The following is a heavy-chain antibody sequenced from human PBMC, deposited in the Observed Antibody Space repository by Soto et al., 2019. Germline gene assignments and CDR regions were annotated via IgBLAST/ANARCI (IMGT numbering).Heavy chain of an antibody. Sequence: PGESLKISCKGSGYSCTSYWIGWVRQMPGKGLEWMGIIYPGDSDTRYSPSFQGQVTISADKSISTAYLQWSSLKASDTAMYYCATLRREYSTAYYYYGMDVWGQGTTVTVSS. V-gene: IGHV5-51*01. CDR3: ATLRREYSTAYYYYGMDV. D-gene: IGHD6-6*01. CDR1: GYSCTSYW. J-gene: IGHJ6*02. CDR2: IYPGDSDT.